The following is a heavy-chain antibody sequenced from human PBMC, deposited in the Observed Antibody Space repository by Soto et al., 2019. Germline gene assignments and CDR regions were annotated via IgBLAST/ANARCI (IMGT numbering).Heavy chain of an antibody. CDR1: GDIFSGYS. Sequence: GASVKVSCKTSGDIFSGYSISWVRQAPGQGLEWMGGIIPIFGTTNYAQRFHGRVTITADKSTSTVYMELYSLKSEDTAVYYCARDLGSGYDPGDYWGQGTLVTAPQ. CDR3: ARDLGSGYDPGDY. CDR2: IIPIFGTT. D-gene: IGHD5-12*01. J-gene: IGHJ4*02. V-gene: IGHV1-69*06.